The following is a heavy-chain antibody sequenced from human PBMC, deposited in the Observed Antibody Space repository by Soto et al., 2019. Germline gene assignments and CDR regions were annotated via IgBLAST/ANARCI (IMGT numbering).Heavy chain of an antibody. D-gene: IGHD1-26*01. CDR1: GFTFGTFT. CDR3: AKGSSSSRPYDFDY. Sequence: EVQLLESGGGLVQPGGSLRLSCTASGFTFGTFTMSWVRQTPGNGLEWVSAIDPSGDYTYYADSVKGRFTISRDNSKTTVYLQMNTLRADDTAVYYCAKGSSSSRPYDFDYWGQGSLVTVSS. V-gene: IGHV3-23*01. CDR2: IDPSGDYT. J-gene: IGHJ4*02.